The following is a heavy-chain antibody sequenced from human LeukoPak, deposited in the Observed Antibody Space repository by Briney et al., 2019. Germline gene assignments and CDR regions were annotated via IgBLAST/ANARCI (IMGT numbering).Heavy chain of an antibody. CDR2: VSASGDST. Sequence: GGSLRLSCAASGFTLSSYAMNWVRQAPGKGLEWVSGVSASGDSTNYADSVKGRFTISRDNSKKTLYLQMNSLRAEDTAVYYCAKDYYDTSGYYYHFDYWGQGTLVTVSS. CDR3: AKDYYDTSGYYYHFDY. CDR1: GFTLSSYA. D-gene: IGHD3-22*01. J-gene: IGHJ4*02. V-gene: IGHV3-23*01.